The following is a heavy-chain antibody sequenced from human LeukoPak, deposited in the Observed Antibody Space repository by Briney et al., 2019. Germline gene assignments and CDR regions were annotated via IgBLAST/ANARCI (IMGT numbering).Heavy chain of an antibody. J-gene: IGHJ4*02. CDR3: ARNLEYCDTNTWYTGMDY. CDR1: GFTFGSYW. D-gene: IGHD2/OR15-2a*01. Sequence: GGSLRLSCAASGFTFGSYWMHWVRQAPGKGLVWVSRINNDGSSTRYADSGKGRFTISRDNAKNTLYLQMNSLRAEDTAVYFCARNLEYCDTNTWYTGMDYWGQGTRVTVSS. CDR2: INNDGSST. V-gene: IGHV3-74*01.